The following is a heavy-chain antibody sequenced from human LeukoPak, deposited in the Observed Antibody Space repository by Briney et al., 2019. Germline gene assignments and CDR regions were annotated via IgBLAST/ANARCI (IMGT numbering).Heavy chain of an antibody. J-gene: IGHJ4*02. D-gene: IGHD1-26*01. V-gene: IGHV4-59*01. CDR2: IYYSGST. Sequence: SETLSLTCNVSGDSITDYYWSWIRQPPGKGLEWIGYIYYSGSTNYNPSLKSRVTISVDTSKNQFSLKLSSVTAADTAVYYCARGRMGLSDYWGQGTLVTVSS. CDR3: ARGRMGLSDY. CDR1: GDSITDYY.